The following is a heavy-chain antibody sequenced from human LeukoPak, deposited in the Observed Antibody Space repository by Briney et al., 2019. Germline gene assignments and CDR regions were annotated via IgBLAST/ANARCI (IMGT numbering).Heavy chain of an antibody. Sequence: TGGSLRLSCAASGFTFSSYWMHWVRQAPGKGLVWVSRINSGGSSTSYADSVKGRFTISRDNAKNTLYLQMNSLRAEDTAVYYCARDPLSGKYYYYGMDVWGQGTTVTVSS. CDR3: ARDPLSGKYYYYGMDV. CDR1: GFTFSSYW. V-gene: IGHV3-74*01. D-gene: IGHD1-14*01. J-gene: IGHJ6*02. CDR2: INSGGSST.